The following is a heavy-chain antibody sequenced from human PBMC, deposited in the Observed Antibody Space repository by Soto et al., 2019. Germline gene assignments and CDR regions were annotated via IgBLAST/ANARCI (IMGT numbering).Heavy chain of an antibody. CDR2: IYYSGST. J-gene: IGHJ3*01. CDR3: ARRWGDAFDF. Sequence: SETLSLTCTVSGGSISSYYWSWIRQPPGKGLEWIGYIYYSGSTNYNPSLKSRVTISVDTSKNQFSLKLSSVTAADTAVYYCARRWGDAFDFWGLGTMVTVSS. CDR1: GGSISSYY. D-gene: IGHD1-26*01. V-gene: IGHV4-59*01.